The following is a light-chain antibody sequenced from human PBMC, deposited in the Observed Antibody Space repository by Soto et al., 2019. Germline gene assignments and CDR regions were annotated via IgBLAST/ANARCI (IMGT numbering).Light chain of an antibody. Sequence: QSVLTQPPSASGTPGQRVTISCSGITSNIGSNFVYWYQQFPGTAPKLVIFRNDQRPPGVPDRFSGSKSGTSASLAISGLRSEDEADYYCAAWDDSLSGPDVFGTGTKLTVL. CDR3: AAWDDSLSGPDV. CDR1: TSNIGSNF. J-gene: IGLJ1*01. V-gene: IGLV1-47*01. CDR2: RND.